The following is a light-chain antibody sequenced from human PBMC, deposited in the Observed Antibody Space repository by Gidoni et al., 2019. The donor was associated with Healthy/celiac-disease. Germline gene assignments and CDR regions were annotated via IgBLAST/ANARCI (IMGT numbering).Light chain of an antibody. CDR3: QQRSNWPLT. J-gene: IGKJ4*01. CDR2: DAS. CDR1: QSVRSY. V-gene: IGKV3-11*01. Sequence: EIVLTQSPATLSLSPGERATLSCRASQSVRSYLAWYKQKPGQAPRLLIYDASNRATGIPARFSGSGSVTDFTLTISSLEPEDFAVYYCQQRSNWPLTFGGGTKVEIK.